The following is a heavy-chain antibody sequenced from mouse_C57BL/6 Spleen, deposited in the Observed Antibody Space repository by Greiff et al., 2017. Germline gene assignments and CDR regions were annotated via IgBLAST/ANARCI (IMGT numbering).Heavy chain of an antibody. D-gene: IGHD2-5*01. Sequence: EVQVVESGGGLVKPGGSLKLSCAASGFTFSDYGMHWVRQAPEKGLEWVAYISSGSSTIYYADTVKGRFTISRDNTKTTLFLQMTSLRSEDTAMYYCARKPYSNPFAYWGQGTTLTVSS. CDR3: ARKPYSNPFAY. CDR1: GFTFSDYG. V-gene: IGHV5-17*01. J-gene: IGHJ2*01. CDR2: ISSGSSTI.